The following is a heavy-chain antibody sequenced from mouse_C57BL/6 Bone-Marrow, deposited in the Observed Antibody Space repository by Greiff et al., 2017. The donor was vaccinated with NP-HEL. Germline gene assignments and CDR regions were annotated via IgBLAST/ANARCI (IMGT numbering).Heavy chain of an antibody. Sequence: VQLQQSGAELVRPGASVKLSCTASGFNIKDDYMHWVKQRPEQGLEWIGWIDPENGDTEYASKFQGKATITADTSSNTAYLRLSSLTSEDTAVYYCTTKTWYGGGDWYFDVWGTGTTVTVSS. CDR1: GFNIKDDY. V-gene: IGHV14-4*01. CDR3: TTKTWYGGGDWYFDV. D-gene: IGHD1-1*02. J-gene: IGHJ1*03. CDR2: IDPENGDT.